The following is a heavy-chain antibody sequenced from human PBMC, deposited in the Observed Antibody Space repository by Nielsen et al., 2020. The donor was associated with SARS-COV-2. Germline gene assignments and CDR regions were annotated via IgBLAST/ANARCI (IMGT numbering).Heavy chain of an antibody. D-gene: IGHD3-16*02. CDR3: ARGRAIMITYREVVVGHDY. CDR2: INHVGNA. CDR1: GFTFSSYS. Sequence: ESLKISCAASGFTFSSYSMNWVRQAPGKGLEWIGDINHVGNADYNPSLERRVTISVDTSKNQFSLKVRSVTAADTAVYYCARGRAIMITYREVVVGHDYWGQGTLVTVSS. V-gene: IGHV4-34*01. J-gene: IGHJ4*02.